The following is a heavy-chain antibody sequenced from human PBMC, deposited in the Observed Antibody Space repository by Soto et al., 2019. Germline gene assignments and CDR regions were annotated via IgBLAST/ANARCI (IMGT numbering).Heavy chain of an antibody. V-gene: IGHV4-31*03. Sequence: SETLSLTCTVSGGSISSGGYYWSWIRQHPGKGLEWIGYIYYSGSTYYNPSLKSRVTISVDTSKNQFSLKLSSVTAADTAVYYCAIGVSSATAIDYWGQGTLVTVSS. CDR1: GGSISSGGYY. D-gene: IGHD2-21*02. CDR3: AIGVSSATAIDY. CDR2: IYYSGST. J-gene: IGHJ4*02.